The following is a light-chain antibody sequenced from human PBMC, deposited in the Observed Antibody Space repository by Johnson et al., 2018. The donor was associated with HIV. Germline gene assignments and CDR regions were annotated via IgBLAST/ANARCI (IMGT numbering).Light chain of an antibody. V-gene: IGLV1-51*01. J-gene: IGLJ1*01. CDR3: GTWDSSLSTFYV. CDR2: DNN. Sequence: VLTQPPSVSAAPGQKVTISCSGSTSNIGNNYVSCYQHLPRTAPKLLIYDNNKRPSGIPDRFSGSKSGTSANLGITGLQTGDEADYYCGTWDSSLSTFYVFGTGTKVTVL. CDR1: TSNIGNNY.